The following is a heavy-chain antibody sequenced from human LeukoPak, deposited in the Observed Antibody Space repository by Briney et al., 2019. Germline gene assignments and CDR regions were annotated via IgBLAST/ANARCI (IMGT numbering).Heavy chain of an antibody. CDR2: IRYDGSNK. V-gene: IGHV3-30*02. Sequence: PGGSLRLSCAASGFPFSSYGMHWVRQAPGKGLEWVAFIRYDGSNKYYADSVKGRFTISRDDSKNTLYLQMSSLRTEDTALYYCAKDYEIREWLVLHYWGQGTLVTVSS. D-gene: IGHD6-19*01. CDR1: GFPFSSYG. J-gene: IGHJ4*02. CDR3: AKDYEIREWLVLHY.